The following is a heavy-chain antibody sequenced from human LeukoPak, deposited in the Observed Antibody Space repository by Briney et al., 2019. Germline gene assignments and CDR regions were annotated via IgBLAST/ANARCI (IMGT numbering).Heavy chain of an antibody. Sequence: GGSLRLSCAASGFTFSRSWMSWVRQAPGKGLEWVAEIKQDGSEKSYVDSVKGRFTISRDNADNSLYLQMNNLRAEDTAVYYCAREREVFSDSSGFFAGVSDYWGQGTLVIVSS. V-gene: IGHV3-7*01. CDR1: GFTFSRSW. CDR3: AREREVFSDSSGFFAGVSDY. J-gene: IGHJ4*02. CDR2: IKQDGSEK. D-gene: IGHD3-22*01.